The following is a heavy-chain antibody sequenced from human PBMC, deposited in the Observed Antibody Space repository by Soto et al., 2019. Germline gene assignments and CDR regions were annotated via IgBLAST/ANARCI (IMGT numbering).Heavy chain of an antibody. CDR3: ARGLTTRLRYYYYGMDV. D-gene: IGHD4-4*01. CDR1: GGSISSGGYY. Sequence: SETLSLTCTVSGGSISSGGYYWSWIRQHPGKGLEWIGYIYYSGSTYYNPSLKSRVTISVDTSKNQFSLKLSSVTAADTAVYYCARGLTTRLRYYYYGMDVWGQGSTVTVSS. J-gene: IGHJ6*02. V-gene: IGHV4-31*03. CDR2: IYYSGST.